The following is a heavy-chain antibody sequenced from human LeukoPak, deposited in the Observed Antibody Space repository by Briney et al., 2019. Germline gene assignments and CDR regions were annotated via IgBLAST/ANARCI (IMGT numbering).Heavy chain of an antibody. CDR2: IRQDGSEK. V-gene: IGHV3-7*01. J-gene: IGHJ4*02. Sequence: GGSLRLSCAASGFTFSSYAMSWVRQAPGKGLEWLANIRQDGSEKYYVDSVKGRFTISRDNARNSLFLQMNSLRAEDTAVYYCVSHGPFWGQGTLVTVSS. CDR3: VSHGPF. CDR1: GFTFSSYA.